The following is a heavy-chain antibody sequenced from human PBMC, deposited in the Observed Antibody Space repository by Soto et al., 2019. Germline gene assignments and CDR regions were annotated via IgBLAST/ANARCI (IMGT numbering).Heavy chain of an antibody. CDR2: IYYSGTT. CDR3: ARLYGSGTYHLDY. D-gene: IGHD3-10*01. J-gene: IGHJ4*02. V-gene: IGHV4-39*02. Sequence: SETLSLTCTVSGGSISSSSYFWGWIRQPPGKGLEWIGTIYYSGTTYYNPSLKSRVTISVDTSKNHFSLKLSSVTAADTAVYYCARLYGSGTYHLDYWAQGTLVTVSS. CDR1: GGSISSSSYF.